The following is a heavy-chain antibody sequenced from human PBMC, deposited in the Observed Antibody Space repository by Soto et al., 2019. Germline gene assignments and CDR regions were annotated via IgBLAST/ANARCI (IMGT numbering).Heavy chain of an antibody. CDR3: ARGTVI. CDR2: IYRSGNT. J-gene: IGHJ3*02. CDR1: GDSISSTNC. D-gene: IGHD4-17*01. Sequence: QVQLRESGPGLVKPSGTLSLICSVSGDSISSTNCWSWVRQPPGKGLEWIGEIYRSGNTNYNPSLESRVTISVDTSKNQFSLKLSSVTAADTAVYYCARGTVIWGQGTMVTVSS. V-gene: IGHV4-4*02.